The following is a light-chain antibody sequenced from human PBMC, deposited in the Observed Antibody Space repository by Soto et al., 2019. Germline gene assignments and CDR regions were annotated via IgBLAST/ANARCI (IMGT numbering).Light chain of an antibody. CDR2: NVS. V-gene: IGLV2-14*03. CDR1: SSDVGNYNY. J-gene: IGLJ3*02. Sequence: QSVLTQPASVSGSPGQSITISCTGTSSDVGNYNYVSWYQQHPGTAPKLMISNVSNRPSGVSNRFSGSKSGNTASLTISGLQAEDEADYYCSSYTGSTPLCVFGGGTKVTVL. CDR3: SSYTGSTPLCV.